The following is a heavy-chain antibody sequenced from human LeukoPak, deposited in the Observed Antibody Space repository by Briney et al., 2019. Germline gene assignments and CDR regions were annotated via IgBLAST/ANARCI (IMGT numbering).Heavy chain of an antibody. Sequence: PGGSLRLSCAASGFTFRRYAMSGVRQARGKGLEWVSVVSGSGGSTYYADYLKGPFTISRDNSKNTLYLQMNSLRAEDTAVYYCAKSHRPYYYYYMDVWGKGTTVTVSS. CDR1: GFTFRRYA. V-gene: IGHV3-23*01. CDR3: AKSHRPYYYYYMDV. J-gene: IGHJ6*03. CDR2: VSGSGGST.